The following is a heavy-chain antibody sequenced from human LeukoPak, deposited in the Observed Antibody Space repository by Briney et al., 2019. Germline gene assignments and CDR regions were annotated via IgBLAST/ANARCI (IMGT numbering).Heavy chain of an antibody. J-gene: IGHJ6*02. CDR2: VYSGGST. CDR3: ARRRLRPSYGMDV. V-gene: IGHV3-66*04. D-gene: IGHD2-21*01. Sequence: GGSLRLSCAASGFTVSSNYMSWVRQAPGKGLEWVSVVYSGGSTYYADSVKGRFTISRDNSKNTLYLRMNNLRAEDTAVYYCARRRLRPSYGMDVWGQGTTVTVSS. CDR1: GFTVSSNY.